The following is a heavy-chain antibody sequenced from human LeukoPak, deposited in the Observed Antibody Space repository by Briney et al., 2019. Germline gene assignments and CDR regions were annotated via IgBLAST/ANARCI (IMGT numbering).Heavy chain of an antibody. V-gene: IGHV1-69*13. CDR1: GGTFSSYA. CDR2: IIPIFGTA. J-gene: IGHJ6*03. Sequence: GVSVKVSCKASGGTFSSYAISWVRQAPGQGLEWMGGIIPIFGTANYAQKFQGRVTITADESTSTAYMELSSLRSEDTAVYYCARDRPAYYDFWSGHMDVWGKGTTVTVSS. D-gene: IGHD3-3*01. CDR3: ARDRPAYYDFWSGHMDV.